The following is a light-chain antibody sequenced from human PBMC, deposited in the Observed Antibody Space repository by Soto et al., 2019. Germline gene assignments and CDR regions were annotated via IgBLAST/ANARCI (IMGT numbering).Light chain of an antibody. V-gene: IGKV3D-7*01. Sequence: EILMTQSPATLSLSPGERATLSCRASQSVTSNYLSWYQQKPGQAPRLLIYGASTRATGIPARFSGSGSGTDFPLTISSLQPEDFEVYYCLQDYNLPRTFGQGTKVDIK. CDR3: LQDYNLPRT. CDR2: GAS. J-gene: IGKJ1*01. CDR1: QSVTSNY.